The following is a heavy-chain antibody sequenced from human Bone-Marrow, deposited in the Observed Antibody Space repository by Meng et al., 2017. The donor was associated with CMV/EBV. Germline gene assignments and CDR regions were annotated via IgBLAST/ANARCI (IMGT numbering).Heavy chain of an antibody. D-gene: IGHD3-10*01. CDR2: IYYSGST. CDR1: GGYISSGGYY. J-gene: IGHJ4*02. V-gene: IGHV4-31*03. CDR3: ARESMVRGGIDY. Sequence: TVSGGYISSGGYYWSWIRQHPGKGLEWIGYIYYSGSTYHNPSLKSRVTISVDTSKNQFSLKLSSVTAADTAVYYCARESMVRGGIDYWGQGTLVTVSS.